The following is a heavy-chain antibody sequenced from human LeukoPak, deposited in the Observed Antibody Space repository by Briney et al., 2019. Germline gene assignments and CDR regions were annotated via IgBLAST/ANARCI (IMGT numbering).Heavy chain of an antibody. CDR1: GFTFSSYA. V-gene: IGHV3-23*01. J-gene: IGHJ4*02. CDR3: ANGPWIQLWLIDY. D-gene: IGHD5-18*01. Sequence: HPGGSLRLSCAASGFTFSSYAMSWVRQAPGKGLEWVSAISGSGGSTYYADSVKGRFTISRDNSKNTLYLQMNSLRAEDTAVYYCANGPWIQLWLIDYWGQGTLVTVSS. CDR2: ISGSGGST.